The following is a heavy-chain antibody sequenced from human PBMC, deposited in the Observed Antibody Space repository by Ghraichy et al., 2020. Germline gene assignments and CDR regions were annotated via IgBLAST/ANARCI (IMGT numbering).Heavy chain of an antibody. D-gene: IGHD3-22*01. CDR1: GFTFSSYA. CDR3: AKCVGYYDSSGYYIPPAGWFDP. CDR2: ISGSGGST. V-gene: IGHV3-23*01. J-gene: IGHJ5*02. Sequence: LSLTCAASGFTFSSYAMSWVRQAPGKGLEWVSAISGSGGSTYYADSVKGRFTISRDNSKNTLYLQMNSLRAEDTAVYYCAKCVGYYDSSGYYIPPAGWFDPWGQGTLVTVSS.